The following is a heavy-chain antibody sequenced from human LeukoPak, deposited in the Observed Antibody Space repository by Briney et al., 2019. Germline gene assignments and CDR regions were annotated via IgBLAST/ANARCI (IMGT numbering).Heavy chain of an antibody. CDR2: INHSGST. D-gene: IGHD6-19*01. J-gene: IGHJ3*02. CDR1: GGSFSGYY. CDR3: ARTYAGYSSGWYSDAFDI. Sequence: SETLSLTCAVYGGSFSGYYWSWIRQPPGKGLEWIGEINHSGSTNYNPSLKSRVIISVDTSKNHFSLKLSSLTAADTAVYYCARTYAGYSSGWYSDAFDIWGQGTMVTVSS. V-gene: IGHV4-34*01.